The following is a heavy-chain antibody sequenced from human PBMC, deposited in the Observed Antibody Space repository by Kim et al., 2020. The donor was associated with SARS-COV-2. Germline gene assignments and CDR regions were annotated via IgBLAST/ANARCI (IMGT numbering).Heavy chain of an antibody. J-gene: IGHJ4*02. D-gene: IGHD6-6*01. CDR1: GGSISSYY. CDR3: ARTSIAARLGPDY. Sequence: SETLSLTCTVSGGSISSYYWSWIRQPPGKGLEWIGYIYYSGSTNYNPSLKSRVTISVDTSKNQFSLKLSSVTAADTAVYYCARTSIAARLGPDYWGQGTLVTVSS. V-gene: IGHV4-59*01. CDR2: IYYSGST.